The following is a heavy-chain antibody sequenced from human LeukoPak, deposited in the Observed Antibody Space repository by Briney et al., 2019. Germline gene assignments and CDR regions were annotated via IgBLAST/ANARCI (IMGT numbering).Heavy chain of an antibody. J-gene: IGHJ4*02. CDR3: ASLTALASLGYYFDY. CDR2: IYYSGGT. V-gene: IGHV4-59*08. CDR1: GGSISSYY. Sequence: SETLSLTCTVSGGSISSYYWSWIRQPAGKGLEWIGYIYYSGGTNYNPSLKSRVTISVDTSKNQFSLKLSSVTAADTAVYYCASLTALASLGYYFDYWGQGTLVTVSS. D-gene: IGHD5-12*01.